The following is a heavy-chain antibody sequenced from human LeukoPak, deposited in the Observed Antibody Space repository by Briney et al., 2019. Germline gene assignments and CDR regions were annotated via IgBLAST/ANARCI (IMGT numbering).Heavy chain of an antibody. Sequence: PSETLSLTCAVSGYSISSGYYWGWFRQPPGKGLEWIGSIYHSGSTYYNPSLKSRVTISVDTSKNQFSLKLSSVTAADTAVYYCARLDRAARPDYWGQGTLVTVSS. V-gene: IGHV4-38-2*01. D-gene: IGHD6-6*01. CDR2: IYHSGST. CDR1: GYSISSGYY. CDR3: ARLDRAARPDY. J-gene: IGHJ4*02.